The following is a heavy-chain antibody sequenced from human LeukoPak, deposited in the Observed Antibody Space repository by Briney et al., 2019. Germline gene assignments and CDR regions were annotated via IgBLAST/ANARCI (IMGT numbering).Heavy chain of an antibody. D-gene: IGHD3-3*01. CDR2: ISAYNGNT. CDR1: GYTFTGYY. V-gene: IGHV1-18*04. Sequence: ASVKVSCKASGYTFTGYYMHWVRQAPGQGLEWMGWISAYNGNTNYAQKLQGRVTMTTDTSTSTAYMELRSLRSDDTAVYYCARNRYDFWSGYDYYYYMDVWGKGTTVTVSS. J-gene: IGHJ6*03. CDR3: ARNRYDFWSGYDYYYYMDV.